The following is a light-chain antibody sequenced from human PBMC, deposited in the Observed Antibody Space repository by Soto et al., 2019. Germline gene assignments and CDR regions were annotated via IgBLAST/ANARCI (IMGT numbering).Light chain of an antibody. V-gene: IGLV2-14*01. CDR3: SSYTSSSTLL. J-gene: IGLJ2*01. CDR1: SSDVGGYNY. Sequence: QSALTQPASVSGSPGQSITISCTGTSSDVGGYNYVSWYQQHPGKAPKLMIYEVSNRPSGVSNRFSGSKSGNTASLTISGLQAEDEADYCSSYTSSSTLLFGGGTQLTVL. CDR2: EVS.